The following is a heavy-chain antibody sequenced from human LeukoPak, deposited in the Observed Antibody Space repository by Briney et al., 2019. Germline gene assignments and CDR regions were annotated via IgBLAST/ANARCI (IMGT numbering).Heavy chain of an antibody. Sequence: PGGSLRLSCAASGFTFSSYAMSWVRQGPGKGLEWVSGFSASDGSTQYADSVKGRFTISRGNSKNTLFLQMNSLRAEDTAVYYCARSKTAAAGTGAFDIWGQGTMVTVSS. CDR3: ARSKTAAAGTGAFDI. V-gene: IGHV3-23*01. CDR2: FSASDGST. D-gene: IGHD6-13*01. CDR1: GFTFSSYA. J-gene: IGHJ3*02.